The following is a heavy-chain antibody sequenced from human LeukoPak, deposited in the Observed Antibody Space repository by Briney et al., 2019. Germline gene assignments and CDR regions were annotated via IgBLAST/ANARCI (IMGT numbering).Heavy chain of an antibody. D-gene: IGHD3-16*01. J-gene: IGHJ3*02. CDR1: GFTVSSSY. V-gene: IGHV3-66*02. CDR3: ARGLRGEATLTFFDRFVFDI. CDR2: IYRDGGT. Sequence: GSLRLSCAASGFTVSSSYMSWVGQAPGTGLGWVSIIYRDGGTHYADSVKGRFTLSRDNSKNTVYLQMNTLRAEDTAVYYCARGLRGEATLTFFDRFVFDIWGQGTMVTVSP.